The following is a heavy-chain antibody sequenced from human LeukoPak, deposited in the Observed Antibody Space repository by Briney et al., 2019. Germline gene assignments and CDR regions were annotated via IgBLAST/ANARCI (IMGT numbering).Heavy chain of an antibody. CDR3: VRKYSSSWRIDY. J-gene: IGHJ4*02. V-gene: IGHV3-13*01. CDR2: IGTAGDT. D-gene: IGHD6-13*01. Sequence: PGRSLRLSCAASGFTFSSYDMHWVRQATGKGLEWVSGIGTAGDTYYPGSVKGRFTISRENAKNSLYLQMNSLRAGDTAVYYCVRKYSSSWRIDYWGQGTLVTVSS. CDR1: GFTFSSYD.